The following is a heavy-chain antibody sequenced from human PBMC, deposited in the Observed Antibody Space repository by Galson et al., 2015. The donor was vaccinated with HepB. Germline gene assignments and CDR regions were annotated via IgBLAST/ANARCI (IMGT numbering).Heavy chain of an antibody. CDR1: GYTFTSYY. J-gene: IGHJ4*02. D-gene: IGHD6-13*01. CDR2: INPSGGST. CDR3: ARDFGSGWYMGVVSY. V-gene: IGHV1-46*01. Sequence: SVKVSCKASGYTFTSYYLHWVRQAPGQGLEWMGIINPSGGSTNYAQKFQGRVTMTRDTCTSTVYMELSSLISEDTAVYYCARDFGSGWYMGVVSYWAPGTLVIVSS.